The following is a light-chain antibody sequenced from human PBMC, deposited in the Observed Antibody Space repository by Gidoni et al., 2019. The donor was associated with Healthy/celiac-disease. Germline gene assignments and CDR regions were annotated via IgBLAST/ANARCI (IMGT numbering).Light chain of an antibody. V-gene: IGKV4-1*01. Sequence: DIIMTQPPDSLAVSLGERATINCKSSQSVLYSSNNKNYIAWYQQKPGQPPQLLIYWASTRESGVPDRFSGSGSGTDFTLTISSLQAEDVAVYYCQQYYSTPYTFXQXTKLEIK. J-gene: IGKJ2*01. CDR3: QQYYSTPYT. CDR1: QSVLYSSNNKNY. CDR2: WAS.